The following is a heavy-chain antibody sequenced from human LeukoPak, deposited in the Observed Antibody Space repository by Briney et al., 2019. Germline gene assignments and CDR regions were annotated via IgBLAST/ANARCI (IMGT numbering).Heavy chain of an antibody. CDR1: GFTFDDYA. CDR2: ISWNSGSI. J-gene: IGHJ6*02. V-gene: IGHV3-9*01. CDR3: AKDRSSDYYYGMDV. Sequence: PGGSLRLSCAASGFTFDDYAMHWVRQAPEKGLEWVSGISWNSGSIGYADSVKGRFTISRDNAKNSLYLQMNSLRAEDTALYYCAKDRSSDYYYGMDVWGQGTTVTVSS. D-gene: IGHD3-10*01.